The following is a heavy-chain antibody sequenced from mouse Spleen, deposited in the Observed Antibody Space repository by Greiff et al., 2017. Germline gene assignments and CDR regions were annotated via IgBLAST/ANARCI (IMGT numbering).Heavy chain of an antibody. J-gene: IGHJ2*01. Sequence: DVHLVESGGGLVKPGGSLKLSCAASGFTFSSYAMSWVRQTPEKRLEWVATISDGGSYTYYPDNVKGRFTISRDNAKNNLYLQMSHLKSEDTAMYYCARDMDYYGSSLDYWGQGTTLTVSS. CDR1: GFTFSSYA. CDR3: ARDMDYYGSSLDY. V-gene: IGHV5-4*01. D-gene: IGHD1-1*01. CDR2: ISDGGSYT.